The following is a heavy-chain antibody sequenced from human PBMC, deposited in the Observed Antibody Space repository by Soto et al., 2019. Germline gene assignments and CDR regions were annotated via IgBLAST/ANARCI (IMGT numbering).Heavy chain of an antibody. CDR1: GFTFRNYS. J-gene: IGHJ4*02. CDR2: ISLSGGST. Sequence: GESLSLSCSASGFTFRNYSMSGGRQAPGKGIEWVAAISLSGGSTYHADSVKGRFIVSRDNSKNTLYLQMSSVRAEDTTVYFCAKDPRGSTSSPRTYSFDGWGKGTRVTGAS. V-gene: IGHV3-23*01. CDR3: AKDPRGSTSSPRTYSFDG. D-gene: IGHD2-21*01.